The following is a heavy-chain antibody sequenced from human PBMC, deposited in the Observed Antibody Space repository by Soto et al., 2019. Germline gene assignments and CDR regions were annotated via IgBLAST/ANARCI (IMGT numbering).Heavy chain of an antibody. CDR1: GYIFTSYG. D-gene: IGHD1-7*01. V-gene: IGHV1-18*01. Sequence: QVHLVQSGVEVKKPGASVKVSSKASGYIFTSYGITWVRQAPGQGLEWVGWVSPYNGNTNYAQKLQGRVTMTTDTSTSTAYMELMSLRSDDTAVYYCARGISGATGEFGYWGQGTLVTVSS. CDR3: ARGISGATGEFGY. J-gene: IGHJ4*02. CDR2: VSPYNGNT.